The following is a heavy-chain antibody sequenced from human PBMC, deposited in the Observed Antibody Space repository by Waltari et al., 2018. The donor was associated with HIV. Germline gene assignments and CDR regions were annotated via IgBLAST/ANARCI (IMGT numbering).Heavy chain of an antibody. CDR2: IIPILGIA. CDR1: GGTFSSYA. D-gene: IGHD5-12*01. Sequence: QVQLVQSGAEVKKPGSSVKVSCKASGGTFSSYAISWVRQAPGQGLEWMGRIIPILGIANYAQKFQGRVTITADKSTSTAYMELSSLRSEDTTVYYCASFEEPFLGMGYKQIPNWFDPWGQGTLVTVSS. J-gene: IGHJ5*02. V-gene: IGHV1-69*04. CDR3: ASFEEPFLGMGYKQIPNWFDP.